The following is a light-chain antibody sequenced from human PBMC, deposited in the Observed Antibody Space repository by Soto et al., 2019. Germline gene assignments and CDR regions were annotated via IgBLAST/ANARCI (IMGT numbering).Light chain of an antibody. Sequence: DIQMTQSPSTLSASVGDRVTITCQASQSIGSWLDWYQQKPGKAPKLLIYRASSLESEVPSRFSGSDSGTQFTLIINSLQPDVFATYYCHDYNVYPWTFGQGTKVEIK. CDR2: RAS. V-gene: IGKV1-5*03. CDR3: HDYNVYPWT. J-gene: IGKJ1*01. CDR1: QSIGSW.